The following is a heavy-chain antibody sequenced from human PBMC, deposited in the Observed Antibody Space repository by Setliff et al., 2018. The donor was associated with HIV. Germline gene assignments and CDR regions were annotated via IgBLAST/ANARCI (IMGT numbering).Heavy chain of an antibody. CDR1: GGSFSGYY. V-gene: IGHV4-34*01. J-gene: IGHJ6*03. D-gene: IGHD6-19*01. CDR2: INHSGST. Sequence: PSETLSLTCAVYGGSFSGYYWSWIRQPPGKGLEWIGEINHSGSTNYNPSLKSRVTISVDTSKNQFSLKQSSVTAADTAVYYCARKGRGWVPRWYYMDVWGKGTTVTVSS. CDR3: ARKGRGWVPRWYYMDV.